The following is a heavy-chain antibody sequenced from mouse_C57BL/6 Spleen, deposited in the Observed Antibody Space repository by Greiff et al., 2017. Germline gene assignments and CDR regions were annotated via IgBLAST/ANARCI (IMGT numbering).Heavy chain of an antibody. D-gene: IGHD2-1*01. CDR1: GYTFTSYW. J-gene: IGHJ4*01. CDR3: ARRGNYGVYGAMDY. Sequence: VQLQQPGAELVRPGSSVKLSCKASGYTFTSYWMHWVKQRPIQGLEWIGNIDPSDSETHYNQKFKDKATLTVDKSSSTAYMQLSSLISADSAVYYCARRGNYGVYGAMDYWGQGTSVTVSA. CDR2: IDPSDSET. V-gene: IGHV1-52*01.